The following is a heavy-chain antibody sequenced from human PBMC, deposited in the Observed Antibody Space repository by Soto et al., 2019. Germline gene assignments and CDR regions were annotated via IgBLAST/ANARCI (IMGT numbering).Heavy chain of an antibody. Sequence: GGSLRLSCAASGFTFSSYWMHWVRQAPGKGLVWVSRINSDGSSTSYADSVKGRFTISRDNAKNTLYLQMNSLRAEDTAVYYGARGVDSGSWYYFDYWGQGTLVTVSS. J-gene: IGHJ4*02. CDR3: ARGVDSGSWYYFDY. V-gene: IGHV3-74*01. CDR2: INSDGSST. D-gene: IGHD6-13*01. CDR1: GFTFSSYW.